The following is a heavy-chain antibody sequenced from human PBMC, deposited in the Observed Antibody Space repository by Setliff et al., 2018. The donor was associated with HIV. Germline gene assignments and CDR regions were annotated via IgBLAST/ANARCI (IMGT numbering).Heavy chain of an antibody. V-gene: IGHV3-48*03. CDR2: VSGRGDSI. CDR1: GFTFGEYA. Sequence: GGSLRLSCTASGFTFGEYAMNWVRQAPGKGLEWVSYVSGRGDSIYYAASVKGRFTISRDNAKNSLYLQMNSLIAEDTAVYYCARDFRDYVGKFDYWGQGTLVTVSS. D-gene: IGHD1-26*01. CDR3: ARDFRDYVGKFDY. J-gene: IGHJ4*02.